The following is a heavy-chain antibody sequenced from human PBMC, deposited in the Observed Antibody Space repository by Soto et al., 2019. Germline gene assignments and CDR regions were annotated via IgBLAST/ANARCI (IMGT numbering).Heavy chain of an antibody. D-gene: IGHD2-21*01. Sequence: SETLSLTCTVSGGSISSGGYYWSWIRQHPGKGLEWIGYIYYSGSTYYNPSLKSRVTISVDTSKNQFSLKLSSVTAADTAVYYCARVYCGGDCYFLRPKSGAFDIWGQGTMVTVSS. CDR1: GGSISSGGYY. V-gene: IGHV4-31*03. J-gene: IGHJ3*02. CDR2: IYYSGST. CDR3: ARVYCGGDCYFLRPKSGAFDI.